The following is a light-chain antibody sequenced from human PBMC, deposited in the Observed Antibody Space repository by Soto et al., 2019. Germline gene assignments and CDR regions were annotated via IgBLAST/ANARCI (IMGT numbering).Light chain of an antibody. CDR3: SAWDGSLNGLV. J-gene: IGLJ3*02. V-gene: IGLV1-44*01. CDR1: SSNIGSNI. CDR2: NNV. Sequence: QSVLTQPPSASGTPGQRVTISCSGSSSNIGSNILNWYRQVPGTAPQLLIYNNVHRPSGVPDRFSGSKSGASGSLAISGLQLEDEADYYCSAWDGSLNGLVFGGGTKVTVL.